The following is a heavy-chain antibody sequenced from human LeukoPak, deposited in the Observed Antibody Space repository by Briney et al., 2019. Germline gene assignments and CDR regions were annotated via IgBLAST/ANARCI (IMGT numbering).Heavy chain of an antibody. Sequence: ASVKVSFKASGGTFSSYAISWVRQAPGQGLEWMGGIIPIFGTANYAQKFQGRVTITADESTSTAYMELSSLRSEDTAVYYCATPYYYDSSGYYDYWGQGTLVTVSS. V-gene: IGHV1-69*13. D-gene: IGHD3-22*01. CDR3: ATPYYYDSSGYYDY. J-gene: IGHJ4*02. CDR1: GGTFSSYA. CDR2: IIPIFGTA.